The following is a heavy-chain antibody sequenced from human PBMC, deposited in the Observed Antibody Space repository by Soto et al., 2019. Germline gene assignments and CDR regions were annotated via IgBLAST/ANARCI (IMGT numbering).Heavy chain of an antibody. J-gene: IGHJ5*02. CDR2: VTGSGGQI. Sequence: EVQLLESGGGLVQPGGSLTLSCAASGFTISTYAMTWVRQAPGKGLECVSGVTGSGGQIHYADSVKGRFTISKDNSKNTLYLQMSRLREEDTALYFCAKDAVYKDGWWLMDSWGQGTLVTVSS. CDR1: GFTISTYA. D-gene: IGHD2-8*02. CDR3: AKDAVYKDGWWLMDS. V-gene: IGHV3-23*01.